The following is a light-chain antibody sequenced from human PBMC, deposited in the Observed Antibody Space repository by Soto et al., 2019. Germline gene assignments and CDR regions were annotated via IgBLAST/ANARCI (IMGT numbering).Light chain of an antibody. J-gene: IGKJ4*01. CDR2: GAS. CDR1: KSVSSS. CDR3: QQYSSPPLT. V-gene: IGKV3-20*01. Sequence: VITQSPATLYGSPGERATLSGMARKSVSSSFAWYQQRPRPAPRLLIFGASGRATGTPERFSGSASGTDFSLTISRLAHEDSAVYYCQQYSSPPLTFGRGTKVDIK.